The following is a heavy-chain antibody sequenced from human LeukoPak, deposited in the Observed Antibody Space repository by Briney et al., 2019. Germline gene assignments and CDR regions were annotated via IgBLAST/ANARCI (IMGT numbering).Heavy chain of an antibody. CDR1: TSR. CDR2: IGTYGGDT. Sequence: TSRISWVRQAPGQGLEWMGWIGTYGGDTYYAQKFQGRITVTTDTSTSTVYMELRNLRSDDTAVYYCARMNIFGLIILHFDSWGQGTLVTVSS. J-gene: IGHJ4*02. D-gene: IGHD3/OR15-3a*01. V-gene: IGHV1-18*01. CDR3: ARMNIFGLIILHFDS.